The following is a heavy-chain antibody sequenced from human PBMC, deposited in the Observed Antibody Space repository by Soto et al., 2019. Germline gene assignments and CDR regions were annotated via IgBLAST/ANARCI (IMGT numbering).Heavy chain of an antibody. CDR1: GYTFTSYG. Sequence: GASVKVSCKASGYTFTSYGISWVRQAPGQGLEWMGWISAYNGNTSYAQKLQGRVTMTTDTSTSTAYMELRSLRSDDTAVYYCESINCGGGSCYGFGAPYYLDYWGQGTLVTVSS. J-gene: IGHJ4*02. CDR2: ISAYNGNT. D-gene: IGHD2-15*01. CDR3: ESINCGGGSCYGFGAPYYLDY. V-gene: IGHV1-18*01.